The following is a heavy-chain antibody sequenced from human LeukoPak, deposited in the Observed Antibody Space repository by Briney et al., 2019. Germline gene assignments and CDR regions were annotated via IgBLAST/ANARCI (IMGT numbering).Heavy chain of an antibody. CDR2: IYHSEST. CDR1: GGSISSGGYS. D-gene: IGHD3-22*01. J-gene: IGHJ5*02. CDR3: ARGYYYDSSGQNWFDP. V-gene: IGHV4-30-2*01. Sequence: SETLSLTCAVSGGSISSGGYSWSWIRQPPGKGLEWIGYIYHSESTYYNPSLKSRVTISVDRSKNQFSLKLSSVTAADTAVYYCARGYYYDSSGQNWFDPWGQGTLVTVSS.